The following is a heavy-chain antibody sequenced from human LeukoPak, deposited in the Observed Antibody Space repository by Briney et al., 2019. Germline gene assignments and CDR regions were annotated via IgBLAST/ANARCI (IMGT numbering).Heavy chain of an antibody. CDR2: IKEDGSEK. CDR1: GFTFSSYW. Sequence: GGSLRLSCTASGFTFSSYWMSWVRQAPGKGLEWVANIKEDGSEKYCVDSVKGRFTISRDNSKNTLYLQMNSLRAEDTAVYYCAKVEAVADPEPDYRGQGTLVTVSS. D-gene: IGHD6-19*01. V-gene: IGHV3-7*03. CDR3: AKVEAVADPEPDY. J-gene: IGHJ4*02.